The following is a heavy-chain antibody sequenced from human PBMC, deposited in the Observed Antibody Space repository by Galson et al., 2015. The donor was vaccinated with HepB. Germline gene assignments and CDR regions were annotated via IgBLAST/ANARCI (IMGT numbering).Heavy chain of an antibody. Sequence: SLRLSCAASGFTLSSYAMSWVRQAPGKGLEWVSAISGSGGSTYYADSVKGRFTISRDNSKNTLCLQMNSLRAEDTAVYYCAKEPYGDSIYFDYWGQGTLVTVSS. D-gene: IGHD4-17*01. CDR3: AKEPYGDSIYFDY. J-gene: IGHJ4*02. CDR2: ISGSGGST. V-gene: IGHV3-23*01. CDR1: GFTLSSYA.